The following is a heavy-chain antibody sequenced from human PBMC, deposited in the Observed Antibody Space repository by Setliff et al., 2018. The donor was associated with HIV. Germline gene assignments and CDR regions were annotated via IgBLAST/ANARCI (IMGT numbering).Heavy chain of an antibody. Sequence: SETLSLTCAVSGYSISSGYYWGWIRQPPGRGLEWIGNIYHSGGTHYNPSPRSRVTISVDTSKNQFSLKLTSVTAADTGVYYCARDSYQYCGGDCLSSFDYWGQGLQVTVSS. CDR3: ARDSYQYCGGDCLSSFDY. CDR1: GYSISSGYY. J-gene: IGHJ4*02. V-gene: IGHV4-38-2*02. D-gene: IGHD2-21*02. CDR2: IYHSGGT.